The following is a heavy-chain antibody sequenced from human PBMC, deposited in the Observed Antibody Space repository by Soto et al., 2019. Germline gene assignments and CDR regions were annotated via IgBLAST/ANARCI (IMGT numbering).Heavy chain of an antibody. V-gene: IGHV1-18*01. J-gene: IGHJ4*02. Sequence: QVQLVQSGAEVKKPGASVKVSCKASGYTFTSYGISWVRQAPGQGLEWMGWISAYNGNTNYAQKRQGRVTMTTDTSTSTAYMELRSLRSDDTAVYYCARDGMSYYDFWSGYYANFDYWGQGTLVTVSS. CDR3: ARDGMSYYDFWSGYYANFDY. CDR1: GYTFTSYG. D-gene: IGHD3-3*01. CDR2: ISAYNGNT.